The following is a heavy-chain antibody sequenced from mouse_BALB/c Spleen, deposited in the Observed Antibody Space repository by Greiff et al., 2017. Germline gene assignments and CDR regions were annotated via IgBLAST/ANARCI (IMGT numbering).Heavy chain of an antibody. CDR1: GFTFSSYT. Sequence: EVKLVESGGGLVKPGGSLKLSCAASGFTFSSYTMSWVRQTPEKRLEWVATISSGGSYTYYPDSVKGRFTISSDNAKNTLYLQMSSLKSEDTAMYYFTRDGAYYGFAYWGQGTLVTVSA. J-gene: IGHJ3*01. V-gene: IGHV5-6-4*01. D-gene: IGHD2-10*01. CDR2: ISSGGSYT. CDR3: TRDGAYYGFAY.